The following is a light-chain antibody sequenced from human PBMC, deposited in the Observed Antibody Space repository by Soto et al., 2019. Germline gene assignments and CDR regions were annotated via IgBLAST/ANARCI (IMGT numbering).Light chain of an antibody. J-gene: IGKJ4*01. Sequence: EIVLTQSPDTLSLSPGERATLSCRASQSISSTQLVWYQQKPGQAPSLLIFGASIRATGIPARFSGSGSGTDFTLTISSLEPEDFAVYYCQQRSNWLTFGGGTKVDIK. V-gene: IGKV3D-20*02. CDR1: QSISSTQ. CDR2: GAS. CDR3: QQRSNWLT.